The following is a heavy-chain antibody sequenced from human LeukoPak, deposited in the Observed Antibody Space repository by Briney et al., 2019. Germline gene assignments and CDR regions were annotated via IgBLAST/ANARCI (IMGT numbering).Heavy chain of an antibody. Sequence: GGSLRLSCAASGFTCDDYAMHWVRQAPGKGLEWVSGISWNSGSIGYADSVKGRFTISRDNAKPSLYLKTSSPRPEDTALYYSAKDNYYDSSGYFLRSNWFARAGQPTLVTASS. D-gene: IGHD3-22*01. CDR1: GFTCDDYA. V-gene: IGHV3-9*01. J-gene: IGHJ5*02. CDR2: ISWNSGSI. CDR3: AKDNYYDSSGYFLRSNWFAR.